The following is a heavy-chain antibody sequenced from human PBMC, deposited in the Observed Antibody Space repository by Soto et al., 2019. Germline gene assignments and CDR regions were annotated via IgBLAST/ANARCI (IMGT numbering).Heavy chain of an antibody. J-gene: IGHJ6*02. CDR2: IYPGDSDT. D-gene: IGHD3-22*01. Sequence: GESLKISCKGSGYSFTSYWIGWVRQMSGKGLKWMGIIYPGDSDTRYSPSFQGQVTISADKSISTADLQWSSLKASDTAMYYCARQHFYYDSSGSSYYYYYGMDVWGQGTTVTVSS. V-gene: IGHV5-51*01. CDR3: ARQHFYYDSSGSSYYYYYGMDV. CDR1: GYSFTSYW.